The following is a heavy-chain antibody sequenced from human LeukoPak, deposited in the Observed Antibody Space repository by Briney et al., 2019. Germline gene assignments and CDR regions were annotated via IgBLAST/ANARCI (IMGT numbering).Heavy chain of an antibody. J-gene: IGHJ3*02. CDR2: IRYDGTNK. CDR3: AKVQYQLLRTDAFDI. D-gene: IGHD5-12*01. CDR1: GFTFSSYA. V-gene: IGHV3-30*02. Sequence: PGRSLRLSCAASGFTFSSYAMHWVRQAPGKGLEWVAFIRYDGTNKFYADSVKGRFTISRDNSKNTLYLQMNSLRAEDTAVYYRAKVQYQLLRTDAFDIWGQGTMVTVS.